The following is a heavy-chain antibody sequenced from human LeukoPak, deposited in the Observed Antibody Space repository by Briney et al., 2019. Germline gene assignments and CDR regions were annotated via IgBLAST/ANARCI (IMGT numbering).Heavy chain of an antibody. CDR2: INPNSGGT. CDR3: GRAAVVATILDYYYFGIDG. CDR1: GYTFSGYY. V-gene: IGHV1-2*02. D-gene: IGHD5-12*01. Sequence: ASVKVSCKASGYTFSGYYMHWVRQAPGQGLEWMGWINPNSGGTNYAQKFQGRVTMTRDTSISTAYIELSRLRSEDTAVYYCGRAAVVATILDYYYFGIDGWGQGTTVTVSS. J-gene: IGHJ6*02.